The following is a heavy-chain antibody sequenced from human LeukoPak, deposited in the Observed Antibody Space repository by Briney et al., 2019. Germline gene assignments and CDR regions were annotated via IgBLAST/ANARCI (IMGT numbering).Heavy chain of an antibody. CDR3: ARGGGYYGSGSNYKGDY. CDR2: IVAYNGNT. J-gene: IGHJ4*02. Sequence: ASVKVSCKASGSTFTSNGITWERQAPGQGLEWMGGIVAYNGNTNYAQKLQGRVTMTTDTSTSTAYMELRSLRSDDTAVYYCARGGGYYGSGSNYKGDYWGQGTLVTVSS. CDR1: GSTFTSNG. D-gene: IGHD3-10*01. V-gene: IGHV1-18*04.